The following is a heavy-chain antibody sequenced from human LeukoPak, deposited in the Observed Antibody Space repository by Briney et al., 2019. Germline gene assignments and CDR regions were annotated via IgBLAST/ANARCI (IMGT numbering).Heavy chain of an antibody. CDR3: ARDFAPYYYDSSGYYD. CDR1: GFTVSSNY. D-gene: IGHD3-22*01. CDR2: IYSGGST. J-gene: IGHJ4*02. Sequence: GGSLRLSCAASGFTVSSNYVSWVRQAPGKGLEWVSVIYSGGSTYYADSVKGRFTISRDNSKNTLYLQMNSLRAEDTAVYYCARDFAPYYYDSSGYYDWGQGTLVTVSS. V-gene: IGHV3-66*01.